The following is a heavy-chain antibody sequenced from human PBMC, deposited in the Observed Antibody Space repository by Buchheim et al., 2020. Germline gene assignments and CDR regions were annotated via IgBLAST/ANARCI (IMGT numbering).Heavy chain of an antibody. J-gene: IGHJ4*02. CDR3: ARVQISSGYSVPYFDY. CDR2: IYYSGST. V-gene: IGHV4-59*01. Sequence: QVQLQESGPGLVKPSETLSLTCTVSGGSISSYNWSWIRQPPGKGLEWIGYIYYSGSTNYNPSLKSRVPISVDTSKNQFSLNLSSVTAADTAVYYCARVQISSGYSVPYFDYWGQGTL. D-gene: IGHD3-22*01. CDR1: GGSISSYN.